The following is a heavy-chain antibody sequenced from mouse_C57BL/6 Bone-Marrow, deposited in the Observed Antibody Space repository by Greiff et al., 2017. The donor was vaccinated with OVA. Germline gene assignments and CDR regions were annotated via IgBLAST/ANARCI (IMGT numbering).Heavy chain of an antibody. V-gene: IGHV5-4*01. CDR2: LSDGGCYT. D-gene: IGHD2-5*01. CDR1: GFTFSSYA. J-gene: IGHJ3*01. Sequence: EVNVVESGGGLVKPGGSLKLSCAASGFTFSSYAMSWVRQTPEKRLEWVATLSDGGCYTYYPDNVTGRFTISRDNAKNNLYLQMSHLKSEDTAMDYCARDAYNSMFAYWGQGTLVTVSA. CDR3: ARDAYNSMFAY.